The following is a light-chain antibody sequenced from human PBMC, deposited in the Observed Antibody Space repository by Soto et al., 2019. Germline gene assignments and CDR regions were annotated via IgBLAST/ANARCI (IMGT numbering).Light chain of an antibody. CDR2: HVS. Sequence: DIQMPQSPSTLSASVGDRVTITCRASQSIYKWLAWFQLKPGKAPKLLIYHVSTLESGVPSRFSGSGSGTEFTLTISSLQPDYFATYYCQQSNYYFGPGAKVDIK. CDR3: QQSNYY. V-gene: IGKV1-5*01. CDR1: QSIYKW. J-gene: IGKJ3*01.